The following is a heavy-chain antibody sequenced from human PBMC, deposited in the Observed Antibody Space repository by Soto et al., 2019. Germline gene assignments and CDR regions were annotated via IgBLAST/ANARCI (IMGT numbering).Heavy chain of an antibody. CDR2: ISTRSSII. V-gene: IGHV3-11*01. D-gene: IGHD6-19*01. J-gene: IGHJ4*02. CDR1: GFTFSNYW. Sequence: QVQLVESGGDLVKVGGSLRLSCAASGFTFSNYWMSWIRQAPEKGLEWVAYISTRSSIIYYADSVKGRFTISRDEAKRSLYLKMTSLRAEATATYYCARLVEHGSGWNEHWGQGTLVTVSS. CDR3: ARLVEHGSGWNEH.